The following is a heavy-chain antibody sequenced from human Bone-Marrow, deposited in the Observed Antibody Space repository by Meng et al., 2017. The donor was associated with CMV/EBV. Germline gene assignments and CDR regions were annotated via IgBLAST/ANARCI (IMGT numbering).Heavy chain of an antibody. Sequence: GESLKISCAASGFTFSNYWMSWVRQAPGKGLEWVANIKQDGNEKYYVDSVKGRFTISRDNAKNSLYLQMNSLRAEDTAVYYCARLSSPDDAFDVWGQGKMVTVSS. CDR2: IKQDGNEK. CDR3: ARLSSPDDAFDV. V-gene: IGHV3-7*01. J-gene: IGHJ3*01. CDR1: GFTFSNYW. D-gene: IGHD6-13*01.